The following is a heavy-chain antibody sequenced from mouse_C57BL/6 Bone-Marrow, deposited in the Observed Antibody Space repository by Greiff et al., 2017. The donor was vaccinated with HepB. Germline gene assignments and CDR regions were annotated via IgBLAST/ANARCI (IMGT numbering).Heavy chain of an antibody. CDR2: INPSNGGT. Sequence: QVQLQQPGTELVKPGASVKLSCKASGYTFTSYWMHWVKQRPGQGLEWIGNINPSNGGTNYNEKFKSKATLTVDKSSSTAYMQLSSLTSEDSAVYYCARGMVTTDGSHYYAMDYWGQGTSVTVSS. J-gene: IGHJ4*01. CDR3: ARGMVTTDGSHYYAMDY. CDR1: GYTFTSYW. V-gene: IGHV1-53*01. D-gene: IGHD2-2*01.